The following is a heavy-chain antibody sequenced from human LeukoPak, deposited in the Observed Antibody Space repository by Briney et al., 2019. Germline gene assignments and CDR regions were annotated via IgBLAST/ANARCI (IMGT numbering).Heavy chain of an antibody. CDR2: ISYDGSNK. CDR3: AKTRDGYNYFDY. CDR1: GFTFSSYG. V-gene: IGHV3-30*18. J-gene: IGHJ4*02. D-gene: IGHD5-24*01. Sequence: GGSLRLSCAASGFTFSSYGMHWVRQAPGKGLEWVAVISYDGSNKYYADSVKGRFTISRDNSKNTLYLQMNSLRAEDTAVYYCAKTRDGYNYFDYWGQGTLVTVSS.